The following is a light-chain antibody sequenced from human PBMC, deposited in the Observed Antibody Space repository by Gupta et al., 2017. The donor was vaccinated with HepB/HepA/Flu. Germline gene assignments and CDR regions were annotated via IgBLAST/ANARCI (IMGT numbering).Light chain of an antibody. CDR3: CSYAGSTTFYV. CDR2: EVN. CDR1: RSDVGSYNL. J-gene: IGLJ1*01. Sequence: QSALTQPASVSGSPGQSLTTSCTGTRSDVGSYNLVSWYQHYPGKPPKLMIYEVNKWPSGVSNRFSGSKSGNTASLTISGLQAEDEADYYCCSYAGSTTFYVFGTGTKVTVL. V-gene: IGLV2-23*02.